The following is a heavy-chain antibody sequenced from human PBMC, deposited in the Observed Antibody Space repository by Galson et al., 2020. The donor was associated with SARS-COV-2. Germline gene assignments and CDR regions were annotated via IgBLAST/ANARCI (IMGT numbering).Heavy chain of an antibody. CDR2: ISSDGSNK. CDR1: GFTFSTVP. J-gene: IGHJ4*02. Sequence: GGSLRLSCAASGFTFSTVPMHWVRQAPGKGLEWGAVISSDGSNKFYADSLKGRFTISRDNSKNILYLQMNSLRAEDTAVYYCARGLEYSSSGDYWGQGTLVTVSS. D-gene: IGHD6-6*01. V-gene: IGHV3-30-3*01. CDR3: ARGLEYSSSGDY.